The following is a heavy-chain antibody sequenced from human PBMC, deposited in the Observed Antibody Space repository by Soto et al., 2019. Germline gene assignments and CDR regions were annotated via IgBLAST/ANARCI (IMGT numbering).Heavy chain of an antibody. CDR3: ARLKRGITFGGVIVPYFDY. Sequence: GGSLKISCKGSGYSFTSYWIGWVRQMPGKGLEWMGIIYPGDSDTRYSPSFQGQVTISADKSISTAYLQWSSLKASDTAMYYCARLKRGITFGGVIVPYFDYWGQGTLVTVSS. J-gene: IGHJ4*02. V-gene: IGHV5-51*01. CDR2: IYPGDSDT. CDR1: GYSFTSYW. D-gene: IGHD3-16*02.